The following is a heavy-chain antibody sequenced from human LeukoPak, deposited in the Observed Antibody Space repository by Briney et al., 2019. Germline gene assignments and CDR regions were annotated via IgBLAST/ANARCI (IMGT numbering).Heavy chain of an antibody. CDR2: ITHSGGKT. D-gene: IGHD6-13*01. V-gene: IGHV3-23*01. CDR1: GFTFSSYA. Sequence: PGGSLRLSCAASGFTFSSYAMSWVRQAPGKGLEWVSVITHSGGKTYYADSVKGRFTISRDNSKNTLYLQISSLRAEDTAIYYCAKAPMEDSWCLHFDYWGQGTLVTVSS. J-gene: IGHJ4*02. CDR3: AKAPMEDSWCLHFDY.